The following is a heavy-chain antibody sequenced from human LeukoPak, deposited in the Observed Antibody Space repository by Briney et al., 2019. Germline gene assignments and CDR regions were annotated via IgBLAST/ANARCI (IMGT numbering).Heavy chain of an antibody. D-gene: IGHD3-9*01. V-gene: IGHV3-49*03. CDR2: IRSKAYGGTT. Sequence: GGSLRLSCTASGFTFGDYAMSWFRQAPGKGLEWVGFIRSKAYGGTTEYAASVKGRFTVSRDDSKSIAYLQMNSLKTEDTAVYYCTRGRAYYDILTGYPFDYWGQGTLVTVSS. CDR3: TRGRAYYDILTGYPFDY. CDR1: GFTFGDYA. J-gene: IGHJ4*02.